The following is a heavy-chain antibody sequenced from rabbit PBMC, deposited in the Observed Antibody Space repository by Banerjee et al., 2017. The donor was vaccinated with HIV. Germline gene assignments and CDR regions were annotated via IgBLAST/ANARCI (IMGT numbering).Heavy chain of an antibody. D-gene: IGHD4-1*01. V-gene: IGHV1S39*01. Sequence: QEQLVESGGGLVQPGGSLKLSCKASGFDFSSYGVSWVRQAPGKGLEWIGYIDPVFGSTYYASWVNGRFTISKTSSTTVTLQMTSLTAADTATYFCARDLAGVIGWNFGLWGQGTLV. CDR1: GFDFSSYG. CDR3: ARDLAGVIGWNFGL. J-gene: IGHJ3*01. CDR2: IDPVFGST.